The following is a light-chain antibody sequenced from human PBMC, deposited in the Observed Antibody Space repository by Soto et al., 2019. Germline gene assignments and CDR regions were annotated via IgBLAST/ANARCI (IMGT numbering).Light chain of an antibody. Sequence: QSALTQAASVSGSPGQSITISCTGTSSDVGSYNLVSWYQHHPGKAPKLILYEDTKRPSGVSNRFSGSKSGNTASLTISDLQTDDEADYHCCSYAGHTNYYVIFGGGTKLTVL. J-gene: IGLJ2*01. CDR1: SSDVGSYNL. V-gene: IGLV2-23*01. CDR2: EDT. CDR3: CSYAGHTNYYVI.